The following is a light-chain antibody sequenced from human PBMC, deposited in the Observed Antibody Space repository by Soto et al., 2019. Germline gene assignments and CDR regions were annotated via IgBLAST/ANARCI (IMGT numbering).Light chain of an antibody. CDR2: GAS. CDR1: QSITNN. Sequence: EIVMAQSPATLSVSPGERATLSCRASQSITNNLAWYQQKPGQAPRLLIYGASTRATGIPARFSGSGSGTEFTFSISSLQSEDFAVYYCQQYNNRAPWTFGQGTKVEIK. V-gene: IGKV3-15*01. J-gene: IGKJ1*01. CDR3: QQYNNRAPWT.